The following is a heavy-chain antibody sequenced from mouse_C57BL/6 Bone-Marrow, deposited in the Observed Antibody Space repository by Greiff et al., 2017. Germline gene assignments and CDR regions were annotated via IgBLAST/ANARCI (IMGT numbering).Heavy chain of an antibody. V-gene: IGHV1-55*01. D-gene: IGHD2-2*01. CDR3: ARGTMVRSWFAY. Sequence: QVQLQQPGAELVKPGASVKMSCKASGYTFTSYWITWVRQRPGQGLEWIGDIYPGSGSTNYNEKFKSKATLTVDTSSSKAYMQLSSLTSDESAVYYCARGTMVRSWFAYWGQGTLVTVSA. CDR2: IYPGSGST. J-gene: IGHJ3*01. CDR1: GYTFTSYW.